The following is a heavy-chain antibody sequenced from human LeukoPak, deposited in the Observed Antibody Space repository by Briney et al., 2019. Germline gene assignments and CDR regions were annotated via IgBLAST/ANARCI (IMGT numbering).Heavy chain of an antibody. CDR1: GFTFNHYA. D-gene: IGHD3-10*01. V-gene: IGHV3-23*01. Sequence: PGGSLRLSCAASGFTFNHYAMSWVRQAPGKGLEWVSYISGSGGSRDYADSVKGRFTISRDNSKNTLFLQMNSLRAEDTAVYYCAKDFRSGSNYYKSREWDYWGQGTLVTVSS. J-gene: IGHJ4*02. CDR2: ISGSGGSR. CDR3: AKDFRSGSNYYKSREWDY.